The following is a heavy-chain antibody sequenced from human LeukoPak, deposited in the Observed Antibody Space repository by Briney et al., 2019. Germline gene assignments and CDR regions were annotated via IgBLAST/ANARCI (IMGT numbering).Heavy chain of an antibody. CDR2: ISSSSSYI. D-gene: IGHD3-3*01. V-gene: IGHV3-21*04. CDR3: TKDGGDF. CDR1: GFTFSSYS. Sequence: GGSLRLSCAASGFTFSSYSMNWVRQAPGKGLEWVSSISSSSSYIYYADSVKGRFTISRDNARNSLYLQMNSLGPDDTALYYCTKDGGDFWGQGTLVTVSS. J-gene: IGHJ4*02.